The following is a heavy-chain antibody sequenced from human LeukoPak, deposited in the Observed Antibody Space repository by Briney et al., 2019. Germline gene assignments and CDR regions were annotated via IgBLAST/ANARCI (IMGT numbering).Heavy chain of an antibody. CDR2: IYDNGNT. V-gene: IGHV4-59*01. D-gene: IGHD1-1*01. Sequence: SETPSLTCTVSGGPLSAYYWTWIRQPPGKGLEWIGYIYDNGNTNYNPSLKSRVTISVDTSKNQFSLRLTSVTAADTAVYYCASGETGSTLGGYWGQGNLVTVSS. CDR3: ASGETGSTLGGY. CDR1: GGPLSAYY. J-gene: IGHJ4*02.